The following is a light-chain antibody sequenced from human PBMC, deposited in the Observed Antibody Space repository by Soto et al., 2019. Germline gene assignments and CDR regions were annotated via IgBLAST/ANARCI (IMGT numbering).Light chain of an antibody. CDR1: NSDVGNYNL. V-gene: IGLV2-23*01. CDR3: CSYTPSSTLV. Sequence: QSVLTQPASVSGSPGQSITISCTGTNSDVGNYNLVSWYQQHPGKAPKVIIYEDNKRPIGVSDRFSGSKSGNTASLTISGLQAEDEAEYYCCSYTPSSTLVFGGGTKLTVL. J-gene: IGLJ3*02. CDR2: EDN.